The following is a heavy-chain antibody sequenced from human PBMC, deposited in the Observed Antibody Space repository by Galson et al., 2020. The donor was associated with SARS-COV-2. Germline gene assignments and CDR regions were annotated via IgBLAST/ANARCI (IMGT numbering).Heavy chain of an antibody. V-gene: IGHV4-39*07. J-gene: IGHJ4*02. Sequence: ASETLSLTCTVSGGSISSGGYYWSWIRQPPGKGLEWIGSIYYSGSTYYNPSLKSRVTISVDTSKNQFSLKLSSVTAADTAVYYCASGGIWFGELFDYWGQGTLVTVSS. CDR3: ASGGIWFGELFDY. D-gene: IGHD3-10*01. CDR2: IYYSGST. CDR1: GGSISSGGYY.